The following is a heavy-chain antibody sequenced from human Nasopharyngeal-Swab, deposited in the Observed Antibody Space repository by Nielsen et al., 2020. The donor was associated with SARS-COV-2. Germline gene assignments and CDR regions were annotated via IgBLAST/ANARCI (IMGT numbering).Heavy chain of an antibody. Sequence: GESLKISCAASGFTFSSYSMNWVRQAPGKGLEWVSSISSSSSYIYYADSVKGRFTISRDNAKNSLYLQMNSLRAEDTALYYCAKGRWAARGQNWFDPWGQGTLVTVSS. CDR1: GFTFSSYS. D-gene: IGHD6-6*01. CDR2: ISSSSSYI. CDR3: AKGRWAARGQNWFDP. J-gene: IGHJ5*02. V-gene: IGHV3-21*04.